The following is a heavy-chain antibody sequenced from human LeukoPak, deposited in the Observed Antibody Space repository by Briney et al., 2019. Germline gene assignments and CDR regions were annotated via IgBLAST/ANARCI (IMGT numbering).Heavy chain of an antibody. CDR2: INPNSGGT. V-gene: IGHV1-2*02. Sequence: ASVKVSCKASGYTFTGYYMHWVRQAPGQRLEWMGWINPNSGGTNYAQKLQGRVTMTRDTSISTAYMELSRLRSDATAVFYCARDSRARLVGNSYYYMDVWGKGATVTVSS. CDR3: ARDSRARLVGNSYYYMDV. CDR1: GYTFTGYY. J-gene: IGHJ6*03. D-gene: IGHD2-2*01.